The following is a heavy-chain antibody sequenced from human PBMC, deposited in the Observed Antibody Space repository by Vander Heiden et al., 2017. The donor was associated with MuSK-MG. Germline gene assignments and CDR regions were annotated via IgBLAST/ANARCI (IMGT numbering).Heavy chain of an antibody. Sequence: EVQLLESRRGLVQPGGSLRLSCAASGFTFSSHAMSWVRQAPGKGLEWVSAISGSGGSTYYADSVKGRFTISRDNSKNTLYLQMNSLRAEDTAVYYCAKDCVGGDFDYWGQGTLVTVSS. D-gene: IGHD1-26*01. CDR3: AKDCVGGDFDY. J-gene: IGHJ4*02. CDR1: GFTFSSHA. V-gene: IGHV3-23*01. CDR2: ISGSGGST.